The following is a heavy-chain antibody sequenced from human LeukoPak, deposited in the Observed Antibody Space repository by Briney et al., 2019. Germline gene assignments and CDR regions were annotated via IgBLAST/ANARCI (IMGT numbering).Heavy chain of an antibody. CDR3: ARDRDRFWNDANDAFDI. J-gene: IGHJ3*02. CDR2: INSDGSST. D-gene: IGHD1-1*01. Sequence: GGSPRLSCAASGFTFSSYWMHWVRQAPGKGLVWVSRINSDGSSTSYADSVKGRFTISRDNAKNTLYLQMNSLRAEDTAVYYCARDRDRFWNDANDAFDIWGQGTMVTVSS. CDR1: GFTFSSYW. V-gene: IGHV3-74*01.